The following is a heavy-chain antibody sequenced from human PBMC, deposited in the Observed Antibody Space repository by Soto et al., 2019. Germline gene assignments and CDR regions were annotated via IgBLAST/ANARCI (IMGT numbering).Heavy chain of an antibody. CDR2: ISWDGGST. Sequence: GGSLRLSCAASGFTFDDYTMHWVRQAPGKGLEWVSLISWDGGSTYYADSVKGRFTISRDNSKNSLYLQMNSLRTEDTALYYCAKAYSGSYYAGPDYWGQGTLVTVSS. CDR3: AKAYSGSYYAGPDY. V-gene: IGHV3-43*01. J-gene: IGHJ4*02. CDR1: GFTFDDYT. D-gene: IGHD1-26*01.